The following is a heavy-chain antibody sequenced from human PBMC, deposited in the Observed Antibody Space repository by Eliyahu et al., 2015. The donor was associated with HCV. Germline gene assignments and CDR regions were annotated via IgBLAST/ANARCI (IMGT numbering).Heavy chain of an antibody. CDR2: IYWNDDX. D-gene: IGHD3-22*01. J-gene: IGHJ4*02. CDR3: ARSHYYDSSGYFDY. Sequence: QITLKESGPTLVKPTQTLTLTCTFSGFSLSTSGVGVGXXRQPPGXALXXLALIYWNDDXRYSPSLKSRLTITKDTSKNQVVLTMTNMDPVDTATYYCARSHYYDSSGYFDYWGQGTLVTVSS. CDR1: GFSLSTSGVG. V-gene: IGHV2-5*01.